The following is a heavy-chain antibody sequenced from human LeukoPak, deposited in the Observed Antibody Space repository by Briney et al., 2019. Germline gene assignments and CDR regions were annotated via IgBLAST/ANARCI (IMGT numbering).Heavy chain of an antibody. CDR3: ARDFFHGHCGGLSCFLLDY. D-gene: IGHD2-15*01. CDR2: ISAYNGNT. J-gene: IGHJ4*02. Sequence: VASVKVSCKASGYTFTSYGISWVRQAPGQGLEWMGWISAYNGNTNYAQKLQGRVTMTTDTSTSTAYMGLRSLRSDDTAVYYCARDFFHGHCGGLSCFLLDYWGQGSLVTVSS. V-gene: IGHV1-18*01. CDR1: GYTFTSYG.